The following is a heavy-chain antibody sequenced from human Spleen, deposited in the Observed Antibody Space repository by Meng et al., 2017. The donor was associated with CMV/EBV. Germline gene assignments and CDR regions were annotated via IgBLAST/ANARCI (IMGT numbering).Heavy chain of an antibody. V-gene: IGHV3-23*03. Sequence: GGSLRLSCAASGFIFSSYGMSWVRQAPGKGLEWVSTIYSDGSSRYSTDSVKGRFSISRDNSKNTLYLQMNTLRAEDTAVYYCAKDRGDGYNYNYYGMDVWGQGTTVTVSS. CDR3: AKDRGDGYNYNYYGMDV. CDR1: GFIFSSYG. J-gene: IGHJ6*02. CDR2: IYSDGSSR. D-gene: IGHD5-24*01.